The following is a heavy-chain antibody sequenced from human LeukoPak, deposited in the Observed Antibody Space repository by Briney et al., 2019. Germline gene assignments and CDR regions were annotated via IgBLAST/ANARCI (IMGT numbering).Heavy chain of an antibody. D-gene: IGHD2-15*01. CDR1: GFTVSTNY. V-gene: IGHV3-66*01. J-gene: IGHJ3*02. CDR3: ARSSPSGWDAFDI. CDR2: IYSGGST. Sequence: PGGSLRLSCAASGFTVSTNYMSWVRQAPGKGLEWVSVIYSGGSTDYADSVKGRFTIARDNSKNTLYLQMNSLRAEDTAVYYCARSSPSGWDAFDIWGQGTMVTVSS.